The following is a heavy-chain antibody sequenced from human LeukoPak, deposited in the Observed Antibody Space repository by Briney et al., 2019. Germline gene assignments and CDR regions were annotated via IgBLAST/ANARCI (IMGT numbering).Heavy chain of an antibody. Sequence: ASVKVSCKASGYTFTNFGISWVRQAPGQGLEWMGWISAYNGNTNYAQKLQGRVTMTTDASTSTAYMELRSLRSDDTALYYCARTLRSTPVYFDYWGQGTLVTVSS. CDR2: ISAYNGNT. CDR3: ARTLRSTPVYFDY. J-gene: IGHJ4*02. V-gene: IGHV1-18*01. D-gene: IGHD4-17*01. CDR1: GYTFTNFG.